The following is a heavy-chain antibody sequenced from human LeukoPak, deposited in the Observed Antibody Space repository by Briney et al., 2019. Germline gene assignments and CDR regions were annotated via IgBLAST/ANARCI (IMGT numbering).Heavy chain of an antibody. Sequence: SETLSLTCTVSGGSISSGGYYWSWIRQHPGKGLEWIGYIYYRGSTYYNPSLKSRVTISVDTSKNQFSLKLSSVTAADTAVYYCARGRYDYVWGSYLPAHFDYWGQGTLVTVSS. D-gene: IGHD3-16*01. V-gene: IGHV4-31*03. CDR2: IYYRGST. CDR3: ARGRYDYVWGSYLPAHFDY. J-gene: IGHJ4*02. CDR1: GGSISSGGYY.